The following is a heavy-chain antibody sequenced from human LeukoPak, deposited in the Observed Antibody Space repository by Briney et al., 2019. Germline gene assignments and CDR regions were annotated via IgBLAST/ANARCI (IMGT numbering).Heavy chain of an antibody. D-gene: IGHD3-22*01. J-gene: IGHJ4*02. Sequence: ASVKVSCKASGYTFTCYYMHWVRQAPGQGLEWMGWINLNSGGTNYAQKFQGRVTMTRDTSISTAYMELSRLRSEDTAVYYCARAGLSRDSSGYDIDYWGQGTLVTVSS. CDR2: INLNSGGT. V-gene: IGHV1-2*02. CDR1: GYTFTCYY. CDR3: ARAGLSRDSSGYDIDY.